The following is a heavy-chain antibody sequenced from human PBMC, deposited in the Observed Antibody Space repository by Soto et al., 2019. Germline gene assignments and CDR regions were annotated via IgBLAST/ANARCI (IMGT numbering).Heavy chain of an antibody. CDR2: IIPIFGTA. D-gene: IGHD2-21*02. V-gene: IGHV1-69*13. CDR3: ARDRFYCGGDCYGTYYYYGMDV. CDR1: GGTFSSYA. Sequence: GASVKVSCKASGGTFSSYAISWVRQAPGQGLEWMGGIIPIFGTANYAQKFQGRVTITADESASTAYMELSSLRSEDTAAYYCARDRFYCGGDCYGTYYYYGMDVWGQGTTVTVSS. J-gene: IGHJ6*02.